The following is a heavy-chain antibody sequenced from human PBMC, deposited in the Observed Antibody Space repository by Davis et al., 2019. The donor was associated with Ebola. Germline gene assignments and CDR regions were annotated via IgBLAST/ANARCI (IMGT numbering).Heavy chain of an antibody. J-gene: IGHJ4*02. CDR3: ARGDGLIGTTGLRY. Sequence: ASVKVSCKASGYTFNSYYIHWVRQAPGQGLQWMGWINPSNGATNYAQTFQGRVTMTRDTSLNTAYLEVTGLTSDDTAVFYCARGDGLIGTTGLRYWGQGTHVSVFS. CDR1: GYTFNSYY. CDR2: INPSNGAT. D-gene: IGHD4-11*01. V-gene: IGHV1-2*02.